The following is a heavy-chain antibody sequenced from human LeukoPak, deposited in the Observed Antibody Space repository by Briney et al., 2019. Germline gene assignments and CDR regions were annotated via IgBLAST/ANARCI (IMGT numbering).Heavy chain of an antibody. D-gene: IGHD2-15*01. CDR3: ASTSGYCSGGNCYSAFDY. V-gene: IGHV4-59*02. Sequence: PSETLSLTCTVSGGSVNTYYWNWIRQPPGKGLEWIGYIYYSGSTNYNPSLKSRLTISVDTSNNQFSLKLSSVTAADTAVYYCASTSGYCSGGNCYSAFDYWGQGTLVTVSS. CDR1: GGSVNTYY. J-gene: IGHJ4*02. CDR2: IYYSGST.